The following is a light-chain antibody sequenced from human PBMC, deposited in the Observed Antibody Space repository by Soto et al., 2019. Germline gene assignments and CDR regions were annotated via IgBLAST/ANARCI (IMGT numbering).Light chain of an antibody. V-gene: IGLV2-14*01. CDR1: SSDIGAYNS. CDR2: EVS. Sequence: QSALTQPASVSGSPGQSITISCTGTSSDIGAYNSVSWYQQHPGKAPKLMIYEVSNRPSGVSNRFSASKSSNTASLTISGLQAEDEADYYCSSRTTSNPYVFGTGTKLTVL. CDR3: SSRTTSNPYV. J-gene: IGLJ1*01.